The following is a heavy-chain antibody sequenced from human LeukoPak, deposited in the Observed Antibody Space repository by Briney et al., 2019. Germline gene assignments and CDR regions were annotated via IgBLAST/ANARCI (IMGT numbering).Heavy chain of an antibody. V-gene: IGHV3-9*03. CDR3: AKDGSYDILTGLSYFDY. D-gene: IGHD3-9*01. Sequence: GGSLRLSCAASGFTFDDYAMHWVRQAPGKGLEWVSGISWNSGSIGYADSVKGRFTISRDNAKNSLYLQMNSLRAEDMALYYCAKDGSYDILTGLSYFDYWGQGTLVTVPS. CDR1: GFTFDDYA. J-gene: IGHJ4*02. CDR2: ISWNSGSI.